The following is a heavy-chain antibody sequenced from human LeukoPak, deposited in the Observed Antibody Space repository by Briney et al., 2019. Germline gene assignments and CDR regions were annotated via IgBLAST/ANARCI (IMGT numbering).Heavy chain of an antibody. J-gene: IGHJ4*02. CDR2: IKRKADGGTT. D-gene: IGHD6-19*01. V-gene: IGHV3-15*01. CDR1: GFTFSDAW. CDR3: TTGLPAVARTQFDY. Sequence: GGSLRLSCAASGFTFSDAWMTWARQAPGKGLEWVGRIKRKADGGTTDYAAPVKGRFTISRDDSKNTLYLQMNSLKTEDTAVYYCTTGLPAVARTQFDYWGQGILVTVSS.